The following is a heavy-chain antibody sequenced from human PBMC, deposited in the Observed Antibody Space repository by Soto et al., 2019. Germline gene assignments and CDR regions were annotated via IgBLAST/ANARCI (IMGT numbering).Heavy chain of an antibody. D-gene: IGHD4-17*01. Sequence: GGSLRLSCAASGFTFSSYAMSWVRQAPGKGLEWVSAISGSGGSTYYADSVKGRFTISRDNSKNTLYLQMNSLRAEDTAVYYCAKVDYGDYNYYYYYYMDVWGKGTTVTVSS. CDR3: AKVDYGDYNYYYYYYMDV. J-gene: IGHJ6*03. CDR2: ISGSGGST. CDR1: GFTFSSYA. V-gene: IGHV3-23*01.